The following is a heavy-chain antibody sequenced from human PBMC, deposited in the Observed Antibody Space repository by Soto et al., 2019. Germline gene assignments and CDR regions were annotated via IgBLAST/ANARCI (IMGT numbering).Heavy chain of an antibody. Sequence: SETLSLTCTVSGGSVSSGSYYCSWIRQPPGKGLEWIGYIYHSVSTNYNPSLKSRVTISVDTSKNQFSLKLSSVTAADTAVYYCARDRPSKYYDPINWSDPWGQGTLVTVSS. CDR2: IYHSVST. CDR3: ARDRPSKYYDPINWSDP. D-gene: IGHD3-3*01. V-gene: IGHV4-61*01. CDR1: GGSVSSGSYY. J-gene: IGHJ5*02.